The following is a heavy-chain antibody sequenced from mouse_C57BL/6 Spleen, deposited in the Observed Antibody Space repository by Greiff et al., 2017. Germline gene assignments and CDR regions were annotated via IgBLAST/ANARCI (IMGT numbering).Heavy chain of an antibody. J-gene: IGHJ4*01. D-gene: IGHD3-2*02. CDR3: ARHTAQGYAMDY. CDR2: IYPRSGNT. V-gene: IGHV1-81*01. CDR1: GYTFTSYG. Sequence: QVQLQQSGAELARPGASVKLSCKASGYTFTSYGISWVKQRPGQGLEWIGEIYPRSGNTYYNEKFKGEGTLTADKSSSTPYMELRSLTSEDSAVYFCARHTAQGYAMDYWGQGTSVTVSS.